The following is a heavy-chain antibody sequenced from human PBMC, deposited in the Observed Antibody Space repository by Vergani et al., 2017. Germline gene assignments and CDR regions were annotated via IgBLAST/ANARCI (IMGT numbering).Heavy chain of an antibody. CDR1: GFTFSSYG. CDR3: AKDLEFGGRPPYYGMYV. J-gene: IGHJ6*02. V-gene: IGHV3-30*02. D-gene: IGHD3-10*01. CDR2: IRYDGSNK. Sequence: QVQLVESGGGVVQPGGSLRLSCAASGFTFSSYGMHWVRQAPGKGLEWVAFIRYDGSNKYYADSVKGRFTISRDNSKNTLYLQMNSLRAEDTAVYYCAKDLEFGGRPPYYGMYVWGQGTTVTVSS.